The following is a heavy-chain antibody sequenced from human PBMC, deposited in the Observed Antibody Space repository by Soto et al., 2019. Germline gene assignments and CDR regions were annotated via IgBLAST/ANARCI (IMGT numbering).Heavy chain of an antibody. CDR2: ISYDGSNK. CDR1: GFTFSSYG. V-gene: IGHV3-30*03. J-gene: IGHJ5*02. D-gene: IGHD3-10*01. Sequence: QVQVVESGGGVVQPGRSLRLSCAASGFTFSSYGMHWVRQAPGKGLEWVAVISYDGSNKYYADSVKGRFTISRDNSKNTLYLQMNSLRAEDTAVYYCTLLWFGEGDWFDPWGQGTLVTVSS. CDR3: TLLWFGEGDWFDP.